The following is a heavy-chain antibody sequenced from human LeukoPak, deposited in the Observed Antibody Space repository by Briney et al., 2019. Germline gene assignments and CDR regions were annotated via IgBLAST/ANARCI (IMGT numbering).Heavy chain of an antibody. J-gene: IGHJ3*02. CDR3: AREGKYCSSTSCYFSYAFDI. CDR1: GFTFSSYA. Sequence: GGSLRLSCAAFGFTFSSYAMHWVRQAPGKGLEWVAVISYDGSNKYYADSVKGRFTISRDNSKNTLYLQMNSLRAEDTAVYYCAREGKYCSSTSCYFSYAFDIWGQGTMVTVSS. D-gene: IGHD2-2*01. V-gene: IGHV3-30*04. CDR2: ISYDGSNK.